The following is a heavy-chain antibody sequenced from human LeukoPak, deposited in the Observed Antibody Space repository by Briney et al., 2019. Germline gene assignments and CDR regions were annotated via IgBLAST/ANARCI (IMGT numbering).Heavy chain of an antibody. CDR3: ARMATYGSGSYYRTNDY. J-gene: IGHJ4*02. D-gene: IGHD3-10*01. Sequence: ASVKVSCKASGGTFSSYAISWERQAPGQGLEWMGRIIPILGIANYAQKFQGRVTITADKSTSTAYMELSSLRSEDTAVYYCARMATYGSGSYYRTNDYWGQGTLVTVSS. CDR2: IIPILGIA. CDR1: GGTFSSYA. V-gene: IGHV1-69*04.